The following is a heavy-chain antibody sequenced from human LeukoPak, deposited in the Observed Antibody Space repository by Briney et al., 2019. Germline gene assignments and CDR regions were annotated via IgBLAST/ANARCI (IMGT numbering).Heavy chain of an antibody. CDR3: AKDSRYSGSYDY. D-gene: IGHD1-26*01. J-gene: IGHJ4*02. CDR1: GLTFSSYG. CDR2: ISGSGGST. Sequence: GGSLRLSCAASGLTFSSYGMSWVRQAPGKGLEWVSAISGSGGSTYYADSVKGRFTISRDNSKNTLYLQMNSLRAEDTAVYYCAKDSRYSGSYDYWGQGTLVTVSS. V-gene: IGHV3-23*01.